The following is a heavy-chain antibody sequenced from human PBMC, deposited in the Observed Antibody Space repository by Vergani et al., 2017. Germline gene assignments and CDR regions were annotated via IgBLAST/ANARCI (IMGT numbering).Heavy chain of an antibody. CDR2: IQYDGSDI. V-gene: IGHV3-30*02. CDR1: GLSVSNSG. CDR3: ANEGSANRIRGWLDH. J-gene: IGHJ4*02. Sequence: QVQLVESGGGVVQPGGSLRLSCVASGLSVSNSGMHWVRQTPGKGLEWVAFIQYDGSDIFYADFVEGRFTISRDNSKNSLYLQMRSLRFDDTAAYYCANEGSANRIRGWLDHWGQGALVTVSS. D-gene: IGHD3-10*01.